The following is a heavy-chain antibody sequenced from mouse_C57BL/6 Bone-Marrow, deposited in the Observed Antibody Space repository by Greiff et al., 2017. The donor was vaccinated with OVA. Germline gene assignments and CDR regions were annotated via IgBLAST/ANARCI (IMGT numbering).Heavy chain of an antibody. J-gene: IGHJ4*01. V-gene: IGHV1-22*01. CDR2: INPNNGGT. Sequence: EVQLQQSGPELVKPGASVKMSCKASGYTFTDYNMHWVKQSHGKSLEWIGYINPNNGGTSYNQKFKGKATLTVNKSSSTAYMELRSLTSEDSAVYYCAMIAQATCYYAMDYWGQGTSVTVSS. CDR3: AMIAQATCYYAMDY. CDR1: GYTFTDYN. D-gene: IGHD3-2*02.